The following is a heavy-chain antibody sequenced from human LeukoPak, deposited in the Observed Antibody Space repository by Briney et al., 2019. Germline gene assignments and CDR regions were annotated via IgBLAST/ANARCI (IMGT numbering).Heavy chain of an antibody. Sequence: GGSLRLSCATSGFSLSGHWMNWVRQPPGKGLEWVANIKAGGSEKYYVDSVKGRFTISRDDAKRTVDLQMDNLRTEDTAVYYCAYRNNFEYWGQGTLVTVSS. D-gene: IGHD1-26*01. J-gene: IGHJ4*02. V-gene: IGHV3-7*05. CDR1: GFSLSGHW. CDR3: AYRNNFEY. CDR2: IKAGGSEK.